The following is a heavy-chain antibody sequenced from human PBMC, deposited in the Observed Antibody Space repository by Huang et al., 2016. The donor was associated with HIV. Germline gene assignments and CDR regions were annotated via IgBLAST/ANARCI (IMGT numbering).Heavy chain of an antibody. Sequence: QVRLEQWGEGSLKPSETLSLTFAVYGASFSTYFWRLVRPAPDKRLQWIGDIKPGGPSNYNPAFNGRVVMSVDTPKNQYSLTRRAMSAADAAIYYCARLPTPSYYDTWSISPVEEDFFYFNLDLWGRGTPVTVS. D-gene: IGHD3-16*01. CDR3: ARLPTPSYYDTWSISPVEEDFFYFNLDL. V-gene: IGHV4-34*02. CDR1: GASFSTYF. CDR2: IKPGGPS. J-gene: IGHJ6*02.